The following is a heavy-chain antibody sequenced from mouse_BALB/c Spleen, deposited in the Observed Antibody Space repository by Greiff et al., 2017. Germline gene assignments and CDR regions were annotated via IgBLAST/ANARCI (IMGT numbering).Heavy chain of an antibody. CDR1: GDSITSGY. CDR2: ISYSGST. V-gene: IGHV3-8*02. Sequence: EVQLQESGPSLVKPSQTLSLTCSVTGDSITSGYWNWIRKFPGNKLEYMGYISYSGSTYYNPSLKSRISITRDTSKNQYYLQLNSVTTEDTATYYCARITTVVATEDYFDYWGQGTTLTGSS. D-gene: IGHD1-1*01. J-gene: IGHJ2*01. CDR3: ARITTVVATEDYFDY.